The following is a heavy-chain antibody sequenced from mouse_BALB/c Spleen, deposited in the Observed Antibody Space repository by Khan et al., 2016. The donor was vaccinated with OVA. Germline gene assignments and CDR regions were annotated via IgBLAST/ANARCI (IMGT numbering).Heavy chain of an antibody. Sequence: EVQLVESGPGLVKPSQSLSLTCTVTGYSITSDYAWNWIRQFPGNKLEWMGFISYSGNTNYNPSLKSQISITRDTSKNQFFLQLSSVTTEDTATYYCARVYGGDFDYWGQGTTLTVSS. J-gene: IGHJ2*01. D-gene: IGHD1-1*01. CDR3: ARVYGGDFDY. CDR1: GYSITSDYA. V-gene: IGHV3-2*02. CDR2: ISYSGNT.